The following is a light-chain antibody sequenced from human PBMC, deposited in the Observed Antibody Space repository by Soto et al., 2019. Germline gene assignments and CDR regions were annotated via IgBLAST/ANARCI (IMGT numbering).Light chain of an antibody. J-gene: IGKJ1*01. Sequence: DTVLMQSPGTLSLSPGERATLSCRASQSVTSTYLAWYQQKPGQAPRLLIYGASTRATGIPDRFSGGGSGTDFPLTISRLEPEDFAVYCCQQYAYPPWTFGHGTKVEV. V-gene: IGKV3-20*01. CDR1: QSVTSTY. CDR3: QQYAYPPWT. CDR2: GAS.